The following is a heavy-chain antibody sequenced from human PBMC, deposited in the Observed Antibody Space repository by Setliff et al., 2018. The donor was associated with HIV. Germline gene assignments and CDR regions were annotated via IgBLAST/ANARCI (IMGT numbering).Heavy chain of an antibody. J-gene: IGHJ5*02. V-gene: IGHV4-38-2*02. CDR1: GYSISSGYY. Sequence: KASETLSLTCTVSGYSISSGYYWGFIRQPPGKGLEWIGSIFHSGTTYYNPSLKSRVTMSVDTSENQFSLKLRSVTAADTAVYYCARDPGGLYCTSASCQGGCFDPWGQGTLVTVSS. CDR2: IFHSGTT. D-gene: IGHD2-2*01. CDR3: ARDPGGLYCTSASCQGGCFDP.